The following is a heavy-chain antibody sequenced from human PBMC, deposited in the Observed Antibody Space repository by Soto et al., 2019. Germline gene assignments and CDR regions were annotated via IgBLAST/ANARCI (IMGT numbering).Heavy chain of an antibody. CDR1: GFTFSSYW. V-gene: IGHV3-74*01. D-gene: IGHD6-13*01. CDR3: ARRDGLGAAGTGY. CDR2: INSDGSST. J-gene: IGHJ4*02. Sequence: EVQLVESEGGLVQPGGSLRLSCAASGFTFSSYWMHWVRQAPGKGQVWVSRINSDGSSTSYADSVKGRFTISRDNAKNTLYLQMNSLRAEDTAEYYCARRDGLGAAGTGYWGQGTLVTVSS.